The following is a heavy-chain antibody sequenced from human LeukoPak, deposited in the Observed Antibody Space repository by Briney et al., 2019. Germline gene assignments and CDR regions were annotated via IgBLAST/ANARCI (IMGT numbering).Heavy chain of an antibody. CDR2: LSPSGGIT. J-gene: IGHJ4*02. V-gene: IGHV3-23*01. CDR1: GFTFSTYA. CDR3: ARDSGYSGYSDY. D-gene: IGHD5-12*01. Sequence: GGSLRLSCAASGFTFSTYAMSWVRQAPGKGLEWVSALSPSGGITYYEDSVKGRFTISRDNSKNTLYLQMNSLRAEDTAVYYCARDSGYSGYSDYWGQGTLVTVSS.